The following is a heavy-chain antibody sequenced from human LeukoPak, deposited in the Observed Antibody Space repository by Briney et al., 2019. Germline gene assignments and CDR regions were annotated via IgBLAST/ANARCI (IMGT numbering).Heavy chain of an antibody. CDR1: GFSFDAYA. CDR3: ARDLGSGYGYGTFDY. CDR2: ISWNSENI. D-gene: IGHD5-18*01. V-gene: IGHV3-9*01. Sequence: GRSLRLSCAASGFSFDAYAMHWVRQAPGKGLEWVSGISWNSENIAYADSVKGRFTISRDNAKNSLYLQMSSLRAEDTAVYYCARDLGSGYGYGTFDYWGQGTLVTVSS. J-gene: IGHJ4*02.